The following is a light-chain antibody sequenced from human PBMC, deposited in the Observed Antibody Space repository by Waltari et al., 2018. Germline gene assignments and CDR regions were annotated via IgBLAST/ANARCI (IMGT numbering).Light chain of an antibody. CDR3: QTGGHGTWV. CDR1: CGHSSNV. Sequence: QLVLTQSPSASASLGASVKLTCTLSCGHSSNVIAWLQQQPEKGPRYLMKVNSDGSHSKGDKIPDRFSGSSSGTEHYLTISSLQSEDEADYYCQTGGHGTWVFGGGTKLTVL. V-gene: IGLV4-69*01. J-gene: IGLJ3*02. CDR2: VNSDGSH.